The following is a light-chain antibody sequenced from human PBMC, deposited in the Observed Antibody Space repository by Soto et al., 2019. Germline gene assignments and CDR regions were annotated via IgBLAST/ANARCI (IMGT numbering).Light chain of an antibody. J-gene: IGKJ4*01. Sequence: EIVLTQSPGTLSLSPGERATLSCRASQSVSSSYLARYQQKPGQAPRLLIYGASSRATGIPDRFSGSGSGTDFTLTISRLEPEDFAVYYCQQYGSSLLTFGGGPKVDIK. CDR3: QQYGSSLLT. CDR1: QSVSSSY. V-gene: IGKV3-20*01. CDR2: GAS.